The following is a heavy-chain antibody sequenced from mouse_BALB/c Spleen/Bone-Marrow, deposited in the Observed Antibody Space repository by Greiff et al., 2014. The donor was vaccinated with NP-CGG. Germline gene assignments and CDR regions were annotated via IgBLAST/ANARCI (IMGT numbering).Heavy chain of an antibody. CDR3: TKPSFYYGSSYWYFDV. V-gene: IGHV14-3*02. D-gene: IGHD1-1*01. CDR2: IDPANGDT. J-gene: IGHJ1*01. CDR1: GFNIKDTY. Sequence: VQLQQSGAELAKPGASVKLSCTASGFNIKDTYIHWVKQRPEQGLEWIGRIDPANGDTKYDPKFQGKATITADASSNTAYLQLSSLTSEDTAVYYCTKPSFYYGSSYWYFDVWGAGTTVTASS.